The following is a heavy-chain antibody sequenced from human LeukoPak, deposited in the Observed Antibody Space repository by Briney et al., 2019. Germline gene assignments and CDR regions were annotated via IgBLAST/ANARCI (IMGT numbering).Heavy chain of an antibody. V-gene: IGHV1-2*06. D-gene: IGHD6-13*01. CDR3: ARGFHSSSWYYFDY. J-gene: IGHJ4*02. Sequence: ASVKVSCTASGYTFTGYYMHWVRQAPGQGLEWMGRINPNSGGTNYAQKFQGRVTMTRDTSISTAYMELGRLRSDDTAVYYCARGFHSSSWYYFDYWGQGTLVTVSS. CDR1: GYTFTGYY. CDR2: INPNSGGT.